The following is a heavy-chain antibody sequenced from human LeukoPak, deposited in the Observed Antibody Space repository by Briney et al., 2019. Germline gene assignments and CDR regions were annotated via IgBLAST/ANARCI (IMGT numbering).Heavy chain of an antibody. CDR1: GFTFSSYG. Sequence: GRSLRLSCAASGFTFSSYGMHWVRQAPGKGLEWVAVIWYDGRNKYYADSVKGRFTISRDNSKNTLYLQMNSLRAEDTAVYYCARDHYYDSSGYDNYYYYYGMDVWGQGTTVTVSS. D-gene: IGHD3-22*01. J-gene: IGHJ6*02. V-gene: IGHV3-33*01. CDR2: IWYDGRNK. CDR3: ARDHYYDSSGYDNYYYYYGMDV.